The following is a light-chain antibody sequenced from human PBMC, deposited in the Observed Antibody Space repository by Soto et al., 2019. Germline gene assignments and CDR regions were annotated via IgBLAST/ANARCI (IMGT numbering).Light chain of an antibody. CDR3: QQSYSTPWT. J-gene: IGKJ1*01. CDR1: QSISSY. V-gene: IGKV1-39*01. CDR2: AAS. Sequence: IQMTQSPSPLSASVGDRVTITCRASQSISSYLNWYQQKPGKAPKLLIYAASSLQSGVPSRFSGSGSGTDFTLTISSLQPEDFATYYCQQSYSTPWTFGQGTKVDNK.